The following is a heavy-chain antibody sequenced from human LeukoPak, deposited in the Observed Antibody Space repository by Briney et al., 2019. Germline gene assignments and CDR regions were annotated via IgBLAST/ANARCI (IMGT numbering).Heavy chain of an antibody. J-gene: IGHJ4*02. V-gene: IGHV5-51*01. D-gene: IGHD4-17*01. CDR3: AGARHGDYRWDY. CDR2: IHSADSNT. Sequence: GGALKISCKDSGYSFTNYWIGWVRQMPGKGLGWMGIIHSADSNTKYSPSFQGQVTISADKSISTPYLQWSGLKASDTAMYYCAGARHGDYRWDYWGQGTLVTASS. CDR1: GYSFTNYW.